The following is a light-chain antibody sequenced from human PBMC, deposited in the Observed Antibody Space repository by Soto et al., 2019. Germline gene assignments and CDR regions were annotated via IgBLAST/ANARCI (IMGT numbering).Light chain of an antibody. J-gene: IGLJ3*02. CDR1: SSDVGGYNF. CDR2: EVT. CDR3: SSYAGRNNLV. V-gene: IGLV2-8*01. Sequence: QSALTQPPSASGSPGQSVAISCTGTSSDVGGYNFVSWYQQHPGKAPKLMIYEVTKRPSGVPDRFSGSTSGNTASLTVSGLQAEDEADYYCSSYAGRNNLVFGGGTKLTVL.